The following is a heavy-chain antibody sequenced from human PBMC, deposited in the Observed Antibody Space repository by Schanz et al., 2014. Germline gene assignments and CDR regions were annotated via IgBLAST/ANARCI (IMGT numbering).Heavy chain of an antibody. CDR2: ISSSSSYI. CDR1: GFTFSSYS. J-gene: IGHJ4*01. CDR3: ARDRGYCSGGSCLTFDY. D-gene: IGHD2-15*01. Sequence: EVQLVESGGGLVKPGGSLRLSCAASGFTFSSYSMNWVRQAPGKGLEWVSSISSSSSYIYYADSVKGRFTISRDNAKNSRYLQMNSLRAEDTAVYYCARDRGYCSGGSCLTFDYWGQGTLVTVSS. V-gene: IGHV3-21*01.